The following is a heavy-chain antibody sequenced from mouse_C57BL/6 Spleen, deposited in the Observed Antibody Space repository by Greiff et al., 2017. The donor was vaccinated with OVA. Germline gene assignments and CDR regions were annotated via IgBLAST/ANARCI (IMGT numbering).Heavy chain of an antibody. V-gene: IGHV1-64*01. Sequence: VQLQQPGAELVKPGASVKLSCKASGYTFTSYWMHWVKQRPGQGLEWIGMIHPNSGSTNYNEKFKSKATLTVDKSSSTAYMQLSSLTSEDSAVYYCARMLNGNYVGFAYWGQGTLVTVSA. J-gene: IGHJ3*01. CDR3: ARMLNGNYVGFAY. D-gene: IGHD2-1*01. CDR1: GYTFTSYW. CDR2: IHPNSGST.